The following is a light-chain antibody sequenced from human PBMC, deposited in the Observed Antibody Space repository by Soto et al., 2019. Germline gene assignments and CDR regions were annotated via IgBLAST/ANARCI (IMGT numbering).Light chain of an antibody. CDR3: QKYGNFWT. CDR2: GAS. J-gene: IGKJ1*01. CDR1: QNVSSNL. V-gene: IGKV3-20*01. Sequence: TVLTQSPGTRSLSPGDRATLSCRASQNVSSNLLVWYQQHPGQAPRRRIYGASSRATGIPDRLSGSGSGTDFSLTIRRLEPDDFAVYYCQKYGNFWTFGQGTKVDIK.